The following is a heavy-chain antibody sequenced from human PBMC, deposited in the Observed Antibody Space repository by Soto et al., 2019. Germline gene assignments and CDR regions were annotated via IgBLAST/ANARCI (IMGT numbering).Heavy chain of an antibody. CDR3: ARGGDYYYGLDV. V-gene: IGHV1-18*01. CDR1: GYTFTSYG. Sequence: ASVTVSCKASGYTFTSYGVSWVRQAPGQGLEWMGWISAFNGQTNYIQKVQGRVTLTTEASTSTAYMELRSLRSDDTAVYYCARGGDYYYGLDVWGQGTTVTVSS. J-gene: IGHJ6*02. CDR2: ISAFNGQT. D-gene: IGHD3-16*01.